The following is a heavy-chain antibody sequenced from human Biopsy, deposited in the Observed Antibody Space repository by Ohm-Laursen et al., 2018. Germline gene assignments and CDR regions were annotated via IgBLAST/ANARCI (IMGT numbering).Heavy chain of an antibody. Sequence: SLRLSCAAFGFSFDNYVMHWVRQAPGKGLEWASGISWNSDSIGYADSVKGRFTISRDNAKNSLYLQMNSLRSEDTALHYCAKDRYPSSWHYYYGMDVWGQGTTVTVSS. V-gene: IGHV3-9*01. CDR1: GFSFDNYV. CDR3: AKDRYPSSWHYYYGMDV. CDR2: ISWNSDSI. D-gene: IGHD6-13*01. J-gene: IGHJ6*02.